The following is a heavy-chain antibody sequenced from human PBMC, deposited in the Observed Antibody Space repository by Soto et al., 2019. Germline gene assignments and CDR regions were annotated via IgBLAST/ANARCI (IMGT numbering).Heavy chain of an antibody. CDR1: GYTFSDYY. CDR3: ARLQIEVAGTN. D-gene: IGHD6-19*01. J-gene: IGHJ4*02. Sequence: ASVKVSCKASGYTFSDYYMHWVGQAPGQGLEWMGWINANSGGTTYAQKFQGRVTMTRDTSISTAYMELSRLSSDDTAIYYCARLQIEVAGTNWGQGTLVSVS. CDR2: INANSGGT. V-gene: IGHV1-2*02.